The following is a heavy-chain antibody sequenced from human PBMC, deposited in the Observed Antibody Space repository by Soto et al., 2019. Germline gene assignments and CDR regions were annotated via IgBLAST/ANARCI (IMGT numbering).Heavy chain of an antibody. CDR3: AREGSITIFGVVNYYGMDV. V-gene: IGHV1-3*01. CDR1: GYTFTSYA. CDR2: INAGNGNT. Sequence: GASVKVSCKASGYTFTSYAMHWVRQAPGQRLEWMGWINAGNGNTKYSQKFQGRVTMTTDTSTSTAYMELRSLRSDDTAVYYCAREGSITIFGVVNYYGMDVWGQGTTVTVSS. J-gene: IGHJ6*02. D-gene: IGHD3-3*01.